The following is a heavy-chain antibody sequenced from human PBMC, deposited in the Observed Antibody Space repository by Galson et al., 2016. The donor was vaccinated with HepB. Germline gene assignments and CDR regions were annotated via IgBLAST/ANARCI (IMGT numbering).Heavy chain of an antibody. CDR1: GFTVSNNY. D-gene: IGHD3-22*01. J-gene: IGHJ4*02. CDR3: AKDYYYESSGSFSWLDY. CDR2: IYSGGST. Sequence: SLRLSCAASGFTVSNNYMIWFRQAPGKVLEWVSLIYSGGSTYYADSVKGRFTISRDTSKNTLYLQLNSLSVEDTAVYYCAKDYYYESSGSFSWLDYLGQGTLVTVSS. V-gene: IGHV3-66*02.